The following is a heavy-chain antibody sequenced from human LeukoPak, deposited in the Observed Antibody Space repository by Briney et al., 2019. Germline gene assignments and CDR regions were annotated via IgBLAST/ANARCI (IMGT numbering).Heavy chain of an antibody. CDR2: ISSSGSTI. CDR1: GFTFSDYY. D-gene: IGHD3/OR15-3a*01. Sequence: GGTLRLSCAASGFTFSDYYMSWIRQAPGKGLEWVSYISSSGSTIYYADSVKGRFTISRDNAKNSLYLQMNSLRAEDTAVYYCAKDWTGTKPFDLWGRGTLVTVSS. J-gene: IGHJ2*01. CDR3: AKDWTGTKPFDL. V-gene: IGHV3-11*04.